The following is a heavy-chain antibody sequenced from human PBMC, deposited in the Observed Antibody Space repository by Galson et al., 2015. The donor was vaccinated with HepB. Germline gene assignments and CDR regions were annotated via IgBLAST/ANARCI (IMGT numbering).Heavy chain of an antibody. V-gene: IGHV1-3*01. J-gene: IGHJ5*02. CDR1: GYTFTSYA. CDR3: AGYGGTGYSSLRRNWFDP. Sequence: SVKVSCKASGYTFTSYAMHWVRQAPGQRLEWMGWINAGNGNTKYSQKFPGRVTITADKSTSTAYMELSSLISEDTAVYYCAGYGGTGYSSLRRNWFDPWGQGTLVTVSS. CDR2: INAGNGNT. D-gene: IGHD6-19*01.